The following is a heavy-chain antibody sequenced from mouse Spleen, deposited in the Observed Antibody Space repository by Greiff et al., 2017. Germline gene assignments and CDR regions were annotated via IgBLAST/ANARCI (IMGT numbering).Heavy chain of an antibody. CDR3: ASGDYYPLYWYFDV. Sequence: VQLKQSGPELVKPGASVKISCKASGYSFTGYYMNWVKQSPEKSLEWIGEINPSTGGTTYNQKFKAKATLTVDKSSSTAYMQLKSLTSEDSAVYYCASGDYYPLYWYFDVWGAGTTVTVSS. CDR1: GYSFTGYY. V-gene: IGHV1-42*01. CDR2: INPSTGGT. J-gene: IGHJ1*01. D-gene: IGHD1-1*01.